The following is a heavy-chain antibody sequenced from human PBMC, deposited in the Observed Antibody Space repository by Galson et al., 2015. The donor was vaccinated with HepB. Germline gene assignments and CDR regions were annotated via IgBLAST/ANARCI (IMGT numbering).Heavy chain of an antibody. V-gene: IGHV3-21*01. CDR3: ARDWEDIVATKYGFAY. D-gene: IGHD5-12*01. Sequence: SLRLSCAASGFTFSNYNMNWVRQAPGKGLEWVSSISSSSSYIYYAASVKGRFTISRDNAKNSLYLQMNSLRAEDTAVYYCARDWEDIVATKYGFAYWGQGTLVTVSS. CDR2: ISSSSSYI. CDR1: GFTFSNYN. J-gene: IGHJ4*02.